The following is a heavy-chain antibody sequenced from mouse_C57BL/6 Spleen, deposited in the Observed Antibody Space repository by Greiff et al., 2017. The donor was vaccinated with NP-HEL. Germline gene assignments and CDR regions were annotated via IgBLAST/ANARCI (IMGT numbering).Heavy chain of an antibody. CDR1: GYTFTSYW. CDR2: IHPNSGST. Sequence: QVHVKQSGAELVKPGASVKLSCKASGYTFTSYWMHWVKQRPGQGLEWIGMIHPNSGSTNYNEKFKSKATLTVDKSSSTAYMQLSSLTSEDSAVYYCARRRLPYFDYWGQGTTLTVSS. V-gene: IGHV1-64*01. CDR3: ARRRLPYFDY. J-gene: IGHJ2*01. D-gene: IGHD2-2*01.